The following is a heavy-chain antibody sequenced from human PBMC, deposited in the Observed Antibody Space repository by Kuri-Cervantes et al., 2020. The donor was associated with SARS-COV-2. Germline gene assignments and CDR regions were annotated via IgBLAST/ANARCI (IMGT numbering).Heavy chain of an antibody. CDR1: GDSVSSNSAA. Sequence: SQTLSLTCSISGDSVSSNSAAWSWIRQSPSRGLEWLGRTYYRSKWYNDYAVSVKSRITINPDTSKNQFSLQLNSVTPEDTAVYYCARGEALYYYMDVWGKGTTVTVSS. J-gene: IGHJ6*03. V-gene: IGHV6-1*01. CDR3: ARGEALYYYMDV. CDR2: TYYRSKWYN.